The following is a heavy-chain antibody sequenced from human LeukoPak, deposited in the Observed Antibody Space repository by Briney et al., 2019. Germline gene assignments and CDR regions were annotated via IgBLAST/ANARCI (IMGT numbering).Heavy chain of an antibody. CDR3: ARDGGYPLGAFDI. CDR1: GASISSYY. CDR2: IFSGSI. Sequence: PSETLSLTCTVSGASISSYYWSWIRQPPGKGLEWIGHIFSGSINYNPSLRSRVTISVETSNNQVSLKLNSVTAADTPVYYCARDGGYPLGAFDIWGQGTMVTVSS. V-gene: IGHV4-59*01. D-gene: IGHD6-13*01. J-gene: IGHJ3*02.